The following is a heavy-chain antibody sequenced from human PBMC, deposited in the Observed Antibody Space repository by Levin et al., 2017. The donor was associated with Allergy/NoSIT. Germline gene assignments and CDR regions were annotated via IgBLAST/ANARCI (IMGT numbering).Heavy chain of an antibody. CDR1: GFTFSSYA. D-gene: IGHD1-26*01. CDR3: AREWWDPLREHYSYQYGMDV. J-gene: IGHJ6*02. V-gene: IGHV3-30*04. Sequence: GESLKISCAASGFTFSSYAMDWVRQAPGKGLEWVAVISYDETEKSYADSVKGRFTVSRDNFKNTLYLDMNSLRTEDTAVYYCAREWWDPLREHYSYQYGMDVWGQGTTVSVSS. CDR2: ISYDETEK.